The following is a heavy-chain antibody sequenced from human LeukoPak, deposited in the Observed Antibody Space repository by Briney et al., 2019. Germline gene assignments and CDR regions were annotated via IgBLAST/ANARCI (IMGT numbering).Heavy chain of an antibody. Sequence: GGSLRLSCAASGFTFSTYSMNWVRQAPGKGLEWVSYISSSSSTIYYADSVKGRFTISRDNAKNSLYLQMNSLRAEDTAVYYCAREGITVSHDLDYWGQGNLVTVSS. D-gene: IGHD3-16*01. CDR3: AREGITVSHDLDY. J-gene: IGHJ4*02. V-gene: IGHV3-48*01. CDR2: ISSSSSTI. CDR1: GFTFSTYS.